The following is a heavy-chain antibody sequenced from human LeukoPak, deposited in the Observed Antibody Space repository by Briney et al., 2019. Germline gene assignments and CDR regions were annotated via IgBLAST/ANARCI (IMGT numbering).Heavy chain of an antibody. CDR1: GGSISSSSYY. Sequence: SETLSLTCTVSGGSISSSSYYWGWIRQPPGKGLEWIGSIYYSGSTYYNPSLKSRVTISVDTSKNQFSLKLSSVTAADTAVYYCAGERGYSCGPSVMFDPWGQGTLVTVSS. CDR2: IYYSGST. CDR3: AGERGYSCGPSVMFDP. D-gene: IGHD5-18*01. J-gene: IGHJ5*02. V-gene: IGHV4-39*07.